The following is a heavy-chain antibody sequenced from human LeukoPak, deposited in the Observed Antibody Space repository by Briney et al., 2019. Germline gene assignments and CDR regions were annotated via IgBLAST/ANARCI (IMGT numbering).Heavy chain of an antibody. J-gene: IGHJ4*02. CDR3: ARGRSHFDY. Sequence: PSQTLSLTCTVSVGSISNYYWSWIRQPPGKGLEWIGYIYYSGSTNYNPSLKSRVTISVDTSKNQFSLKLSSVTAADTAVYYCARGRSHFDYWGQGTLVTVSS. V-gene: IGHV4-59*01. CDR1: VGSISNYY. CDR2: IYYSGST.